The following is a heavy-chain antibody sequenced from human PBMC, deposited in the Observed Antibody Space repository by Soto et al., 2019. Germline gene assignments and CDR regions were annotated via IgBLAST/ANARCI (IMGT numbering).Heavy chain of an antibody. J-gene: IGHJ5*02. CDR3: ARGPHYYDGSGSYHKGWFDP. CDR2: IYYSGST. Sequence: QVQLQESGPGLVKPSQTLSLTCTVSGGSISSGGYYWSWIRQHPGKGLEWIGYIYYSGSTYYNPSLKSRVTISVDTSKNQFSLKRSSVTAADTAVYYCARGPHYYDGSGSYHKGWFDPWGQGTLVTVSS. D-gene: IGHD3-10*01. CDR1: GGSISSGGYY. V-gene: IGHV4-31*03.